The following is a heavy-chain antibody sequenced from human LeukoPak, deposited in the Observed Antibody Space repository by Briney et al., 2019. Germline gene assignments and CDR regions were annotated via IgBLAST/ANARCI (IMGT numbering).Heavy chain of an antibody. CDR1: GGSFSGYY. J-gene: IGHJ4*02. D-gene: IGHD6-19*01. V-gene: IGHV4-34*01. CDR2: INHSGST. Sequence: PSETLSLTCAVYGGSFSGYYWSWIRQPPGKGLEWIGEINHSGSTNYNPSLKSRVTISVDTSKNQFSLKLSSVTAADTAVYYCARNGGGSGWYSYFDYWGQGTLVTVSS. CDR3: ARNGGGSGWYSYFDY.